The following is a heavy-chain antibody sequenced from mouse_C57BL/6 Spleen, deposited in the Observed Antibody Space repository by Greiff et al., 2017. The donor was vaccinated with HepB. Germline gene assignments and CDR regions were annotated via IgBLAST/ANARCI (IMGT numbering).Heavy chain of an antibody. V-gene: IGHV1-18*01. CDR2: INPNNGGT. CDR3: ARSSSYDGYYQAWCAY. Sequence: EVQLVESGPELVKPGASVKIPCKASGYTFTDYNMDWVKQSHGKSLEWIGDINPNNGGTIYNQKFKGKATLTVDKSSSTAYMELRSLTSEDTAVYYCARSSSYDGYYQAWCAYWGQGTLVTVSA. CDR1: GYTFTDYN. J-gene: IGHJ3*01. D-gene: IGHD2-3*01.